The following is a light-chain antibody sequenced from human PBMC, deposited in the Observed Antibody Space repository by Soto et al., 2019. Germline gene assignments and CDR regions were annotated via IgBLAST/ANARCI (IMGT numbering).Light chain of an antibody. CDR3: AAWDDSLNGNV. CDR2: SND. V-gene: IGLV1-44*01. CDR1: SSNIGSNT. J-gene: IGLJ3*02. Sequence: QSVLTQPPSASGTPGQRVTISCSGSSSNIGSNTVNWYQQLPGTAPKLLIYSNDQRPSGVPDRFSGSKSGTSASLAISGLQSEDEADYYCAAWDDSLNGNVFGGGTKLTLL.